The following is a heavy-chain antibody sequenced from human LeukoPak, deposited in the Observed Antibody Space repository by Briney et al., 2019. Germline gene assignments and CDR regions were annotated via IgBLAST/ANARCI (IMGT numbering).Heavy chain of an antibody. Sequence: SETLSLTCTVSGGSISSYYRSWIRQPPGKGLEWIGYIYYSGSTNYNPSLKSRVTISVDTSKNQFSLKLSSVTAADTAVYYRARTSLRGMVSRPFDYWGQGTLVTVSS. V-gene: IGHV4-59*12. CDR1: GGSISSYY. D-gene: IGHD2-8*01. CDR3: ARTSLRGMVSRPFDY. J-gene: IGHJ4*02. CDR2: IYYSGST.